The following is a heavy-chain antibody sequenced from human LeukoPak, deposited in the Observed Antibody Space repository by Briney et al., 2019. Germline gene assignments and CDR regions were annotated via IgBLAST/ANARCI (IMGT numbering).Heavy chain of an antibody. J-gene: IGHJ5*02. Sequence: APVKVSCKASGYTFTGYYMHWVRQAPGQGLEWMGWINPNSGGTNYAQKFQGWVTMTRDTSISTAYMELSRLRSDDTAVYYCARDQQLNWFDPWGQGTLVTVSS. D-gene: IGHD5-18*01. CDR1: GYTFTGYY. V-gene: IGHV1-2*04. CDR2: INPNSGGT. CDR3: ARDQQLNWFDP.